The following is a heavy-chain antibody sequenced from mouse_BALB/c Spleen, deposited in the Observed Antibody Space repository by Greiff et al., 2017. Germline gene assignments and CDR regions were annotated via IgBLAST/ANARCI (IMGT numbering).Heavy chain of an antibody. Sequence: EVHLVESGGGLVKPGGSLKLSCAASGFTFSSYAMSWVRQTPEKRLEWVASISSGGSTYYPDSVKGRFTISRDNARNILYLQMSSLRSEDTAMYYCARGGDGYYDYYAMDYWGQGTSVTVSS. D-gene: IGHD2-3*01. CDR1: GFTFSSYA. J-gene: IGHJ4*01. CDR3: ARGGDGYYDYYAMDY. CDR2: ISSGGST. V-gene: IGHV5-6-5*01.